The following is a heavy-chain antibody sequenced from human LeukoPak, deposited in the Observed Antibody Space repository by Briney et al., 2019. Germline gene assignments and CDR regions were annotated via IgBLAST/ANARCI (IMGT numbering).Heavy chain of an antibody. CDR1: GFTFSDYY. CDR3: ARDSDHVRDY. Sequence: GGSLRLSCTASGFTFSDYYMNWIRQAPGKGLEWVSYTSNSGSTKSYADSVEGRFTISRDNAKNTLYLQMNSLRAEDTAVYYCARDSDHVRDYWGQGTLVTVSS. CDR2: TSNSGSTK. J-gene: IGHJ4*02. V-gene: IGHV3-11*04. D-gene: IGHD3-10*01.